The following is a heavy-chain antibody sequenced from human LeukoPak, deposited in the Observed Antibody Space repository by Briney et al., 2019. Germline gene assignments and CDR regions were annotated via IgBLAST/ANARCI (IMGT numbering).Heavy chain of an antibody. CDR2: INPNSGGT. V-gene: IGHV1-2*02. CDR1: GYTFTGYY. J-gene: IGHJ4*02. D-gene: IGHD6-6*01. CDR3: ARIGSSSSVPFDY. Sequence: ASVKVSCKASGYTFTGYYMHWVRQAPGQGLEWMGWINPNSGGTNYAQKFQGRVTMTRDTSISTAYMELSRLRSDHTAVYYCARIGSSSSVPFDYWGQGTLVTVSS.